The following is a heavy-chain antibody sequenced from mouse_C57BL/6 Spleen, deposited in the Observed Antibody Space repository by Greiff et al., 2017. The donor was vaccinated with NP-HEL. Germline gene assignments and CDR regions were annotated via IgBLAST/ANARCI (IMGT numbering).Heavy chain of an antibody. D-gene: IGHD3-2*02. CDR1: GYTFTSYG. Sequence: VKLQESGAELARPGASVKLSCKASGYTFTSYGISWVKQRTGQGLEWIGEIYPRSGNTYYNEKFKGKATLTADKSSSTAYMELRSLTSEDSAVYFCAGTAQRAYNAMDYWGQGTSVTVSS. J-gene: IGHJ4*01. CDR3: AGTAQRAYNAMDY. CDR2: IYPRSGNT. V-gene: IGHV1-81*01.